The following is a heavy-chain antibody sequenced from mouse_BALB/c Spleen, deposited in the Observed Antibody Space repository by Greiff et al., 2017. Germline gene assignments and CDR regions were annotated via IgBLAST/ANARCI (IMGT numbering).Heavy chain of an antibody. CDR3: ARSALYYYAMDY. CDR2: ISSGSSTI. V-gene: IGHV5-17*02. J-gene: IGHJ4*01. Sequence: EVQVVESGGGLVQPGGSRKLSCAASGFTFSSFGMHWVRQAPEKGLEWVAYISSGSSTIYYADTVKGRFTISRDNPKNTLFLQMTSLRSEDTAMYYCARSALYYYAMDYWGQGTSVTVSS. CDR1: GFTFSSFG.